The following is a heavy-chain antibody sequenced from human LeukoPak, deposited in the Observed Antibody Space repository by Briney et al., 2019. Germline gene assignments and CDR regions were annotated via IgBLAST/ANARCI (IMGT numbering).Heavy chain of an antibody. J-gene: IGHJ6*03. D-gene: IGHD6-6*01. Sequence: GGSLRLSCAASGFTFSSYAMSWVRQAPGKGLEWVSAISGSGGSTYYADSVKGRFTISRDNSKNTLYLQMNSLRAEDTAVYYCAKFPGPSGYYYMDVWGKGTTVTVSS. CDR2: ISGSGGST. CDR3: AKFPGPSGYYYMDV. V-gene: IGHV3-23*01. CDR1: GFTFSSYA.